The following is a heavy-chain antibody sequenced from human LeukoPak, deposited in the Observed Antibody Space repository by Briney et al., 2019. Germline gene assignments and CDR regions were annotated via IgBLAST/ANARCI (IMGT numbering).Heavy chain of an antibody. CDR2: IYSGGST. CDR1: GFTVSSNY. CDR3: ARDLSIAAREY. V-gene: IGHV3-66*02. D-gene: IGHD6-6*01. J-gene: IGHJ4*02. Sequence: GGSLRLSCAASGFTVSSNYMSWVRQAQGKGLEWVSVIYSGGSTYYADSVEGRFTISRDNSKNTLYLQMNSLRAEDTAVYYCARDLSIAAREYWGQGTLVTVSS.